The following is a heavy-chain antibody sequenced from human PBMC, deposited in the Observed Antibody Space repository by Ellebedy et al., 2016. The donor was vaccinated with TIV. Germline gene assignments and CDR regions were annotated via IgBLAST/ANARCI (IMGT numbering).Heavy chain of an antibody. J-gene: IGHJ4*01. D-gene: IGHD3-10*02. CDR2: AYYSGDT. CDR3: ARVYVLRGEPLLDF. V-gene: IGHV4-61*01. Sequence: SETLSLXXTVSGSSVSGDFYYWSWIRQSPGKGLEWIGYAYYSGDTNYNPSLKSRVTISIDTSKNQFSLMLRFVTAADTALYYCARVYVLRGEPLLDFWGQGSLVTVSS. CDR1: GSSVSGDFYY.